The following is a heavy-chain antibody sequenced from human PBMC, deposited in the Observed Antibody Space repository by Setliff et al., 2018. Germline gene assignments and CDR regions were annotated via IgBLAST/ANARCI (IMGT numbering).Heavy chain of an antibody. CDR1: GFTFSNYA. J-gene: IGHJ6*03. CDR3: AKLVWLTTWYYMDV. Sequence: GGSLRLSCATSGFTFSNYAMGWVRQAPGKGLEWVSVITSSGRDTYYTDSVKGRFTISRDNSDNTLYLQMNSLRDADTAIYYCAKLVWLTTWYYMDVWGKGTTVTV. D-gene: IGHD5-18*01. CDR2: ITSSGRDT. V-gene: IGHV3-23*01.